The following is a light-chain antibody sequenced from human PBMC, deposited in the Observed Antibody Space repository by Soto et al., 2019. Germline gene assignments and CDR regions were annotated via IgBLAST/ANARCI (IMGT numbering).Light chain of an antibody. V-gene: IGKV3-15*01. CDR3: QQYNKWLPEWT. CDR1: EGISND. CDR2: DAS. J-gene: IGKJ1*01. Sequence: EIVMTQSPATLSVSPGERATLSCRASEGISNDLAWYQQKPGQAPRLLIYDASTRATGIPARFSGTVSGTEFTLTISSLQSEYSAVYYCQQYNKWLPEWTFGQGTKVEIK.